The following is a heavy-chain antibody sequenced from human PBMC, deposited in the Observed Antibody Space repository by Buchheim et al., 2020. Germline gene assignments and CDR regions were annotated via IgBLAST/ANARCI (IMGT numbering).Heavy chain of an antibody. D-gene: IGHD6-6*01. CDR3: AREYSSSSGKAFDY. V-gene: IGHV3-48*02. CDR2: ISSSRSTI. Sequence: EVQLVESGGGLVQPGGSLRLSCAASGFTFSSYSMNWVRQAPGKGLEWVSYISSSRSTIYYADSVKGRFTISRDHAKTSWFLQMNSLRDEDTAVYYCAREYSSSSGKAFDYWGQGTL. CDR1: GFTFSSYS. J-gene: IGHJ4*02.